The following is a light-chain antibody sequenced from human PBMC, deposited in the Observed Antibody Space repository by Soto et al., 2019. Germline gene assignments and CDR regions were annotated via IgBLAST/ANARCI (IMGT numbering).Light chain of an antibody. CDR3: SSYTSSSTPIYV. CDR2: DVS. J-gene: IGLJ1*01. V-gene: IGLV2-14*01. Sequence: QSVLTQPASVSGSPGQSITISCTGTSSDVGGYNYVSWYQQHPGKAPKLMIYDVSNRPSGVSNRFSGSKSGNTASLTISGLQVEDEADYYCSSYTSSSTPIYVFGTGTKVTVL. CDR1: SSDVGGYNY.